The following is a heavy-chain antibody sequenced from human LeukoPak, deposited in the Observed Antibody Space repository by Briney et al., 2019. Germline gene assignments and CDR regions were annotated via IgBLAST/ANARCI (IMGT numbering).Heavy chain of an antibody. V-gene: IGHV1-8*03. Sequence: GASVKVSCKASGYTFTSYDINWVRQATGQGLEWMGWMNPNSGNTGYAQKFQGRVTITRNTSISTAYMELSSLRSDDTAVYYCARSGHRRYYYASGPDYWGQGTLVTVSS. CDR1: GYTFTSYD. CDR2: MNPNSGNT. CDR3: ARSGHRRYYYASGPDY. D-gene: IGHD3-10*01. J-gene: IGHJ4*02.